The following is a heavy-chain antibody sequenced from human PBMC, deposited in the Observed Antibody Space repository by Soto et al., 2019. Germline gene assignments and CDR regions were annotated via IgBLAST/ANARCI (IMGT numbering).Heavy chain of an antibody. V-gene: IGHV1-3*01. CDR3: ARVGHYYYSMDV. J-gene: IGHJ6*02. Sequence: QVQLVQSGAEVKKPGASVKVSCKASGYTFTTYVMHWVRQAPGQRLEWMGWINAGNDNTKYSEKFQGRVTITRDTTASTVYMELSSLSSEDTAVYYCARVGHYYYSMDVWGQGTTVTVSS. CDR1: GYTFTTYV. CDR2: INAGNDNT. D-gene: IGHD3-3*01.